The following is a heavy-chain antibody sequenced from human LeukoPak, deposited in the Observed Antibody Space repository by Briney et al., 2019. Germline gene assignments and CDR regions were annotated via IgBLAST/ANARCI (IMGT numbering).Heavy chain of an antibody. J-gene: IGHJ4*02. V-gene: IGHV3-53*01. CDR3: AKARIAARFGADY. CDR2: IYSGVGT. CDR1: GFNVNSNY. D-gene: IGHD6-13*01. Sequence: GGSLRLSCAASGFNVNSNYMSWVRQAPGKGLEWVSVIYSGVGTFYAGSVKGRFTISRDNSKNTLYLQMNSLRAEDTAVYYCAKARIAARFGADYWGQGTLVTVSS.